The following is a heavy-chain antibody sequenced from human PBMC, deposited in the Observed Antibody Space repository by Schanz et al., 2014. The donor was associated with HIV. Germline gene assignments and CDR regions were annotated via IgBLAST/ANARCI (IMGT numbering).Heavy chain of an antibody. CDR2: IWYDGSNT. V-gene: IGHV3-33*06. J-gene: IGHJ6*02. CDR3: AKDRNYYESKYRGKGNYYYYYGMDV. D-gene: IGHD3-22*01. Sequence: QVQLVESGGGVVQPGRSLRLSCAASGFTFSSYGMHWVRQAPGKGLEWVAVIWYDGSNTYYGDSVKGRFTISRDNSKNTLYLQMKSLRVEDTAVYYCAKDRNYYESKYRGKGNYYYYYGMDVWGQGTTVTVSS. CDR1: GFTFSSYG.